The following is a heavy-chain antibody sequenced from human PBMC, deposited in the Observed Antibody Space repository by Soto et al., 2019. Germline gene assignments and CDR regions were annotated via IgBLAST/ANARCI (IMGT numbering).Heavy chain of an antibody. J-gene: IGHJ4*02. CDR3: ARQAPRGYTYAKYYFEY. CDR1: GYKFTSNW. D-gene: IGHD5-18*01. V-gene: IGHV5-10-1*01. CDR2: IGPSDSYT. Sequence: GESLKISCQASGYKFTSNWLSWVRQVPGKGLEWVGRIGPSDSYTKYSPSFQGRVTITTDKSISTVYLQWDSLQASDTAMYYCARQAPRGYTYAKYYFEYWGQGTLVTVSS.